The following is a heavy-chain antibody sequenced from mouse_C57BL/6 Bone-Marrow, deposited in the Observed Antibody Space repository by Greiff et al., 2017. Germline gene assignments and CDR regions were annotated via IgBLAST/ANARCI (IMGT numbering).Heavy chain of an antibody. J-gene: IGHJ3*01. D-gene: IGHD2-3*01. CDR2: ISSGSSTI. V-gene: IGHV5-17*01. CDR3: AKGLLCDGYPLAY. CDR1: GFTFSDYG. Sequence: EVQLVESGGGLVKPGGSLKLSCAASGFTFSDYGMHWVRQAPEKGLEWVAYISSGSSTIYYADTVKGRFTISRDNAKNTLFLQMTSLRSEDTAMYYCAKGLLCDGYPLAYWGQGTLVTVSA.